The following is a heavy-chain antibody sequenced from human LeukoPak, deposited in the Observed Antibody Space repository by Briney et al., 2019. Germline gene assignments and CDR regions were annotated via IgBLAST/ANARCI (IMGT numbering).Heavy chain of an antibody. CDR3: ARDSFAGDSENWFDP. CDR2: ISSSSSYI. Sequence: GGSLRLSCAASGFTFSSYSMNWVRQAPGKGLEWVSSISSSSSYIYYADSVKGRFTISRDNAKNSLYLQMNSLRAEDTAVYYCARDSFAGDSENWFDPWGQGTLVTVSS. D-gene: IGHD2-21*02. CDR1: GFTFSSYS. J-gene: IGHJ5*02. V-gene: IGHV3-21*01.